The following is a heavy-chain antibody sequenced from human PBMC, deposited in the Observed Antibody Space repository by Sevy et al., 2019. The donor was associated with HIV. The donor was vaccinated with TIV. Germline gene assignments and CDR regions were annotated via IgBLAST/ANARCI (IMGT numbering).Heavy chain of an antibody. Sequence: GGSLRLSCAASGFTFGSYGMHWVRQAPGKGLEWVAVISYDGTIKSYADSGRGRFSISRDNADSTLYLLMDSLRAEDTAVYYCAKEEGVGATGYYYGMDVWGQGTTVTVSS. J-gene: IGHJ6*02. V-gene: IGHV3-30*18. CDR3: AKEEGVGATGYYYGMDV. CDR1: GFTFGSYG. CDR2: ISYDGTIK. D-gene: IGHD1-26*01.